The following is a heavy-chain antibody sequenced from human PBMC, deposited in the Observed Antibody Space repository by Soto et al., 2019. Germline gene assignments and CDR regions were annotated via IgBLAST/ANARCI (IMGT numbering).Heavy chain of an antibody. D-gene: IGHD3-16*01. CDR1: GFTVSSNY. J-gene: IGHJ4*02. Sequence: HPGGSLRLSCAASGFTVSSNYMSWVRQTPGKGLEWVSVIYSGGSTYFADSVKGRFTISRDNSKNTLHLQMNSLRAEDTAVYYCAPSHRRGGGSTDFCPFDSGGQGTLVTVPS. CDR2: IYSGGST. CDR3: APSHRRGGGSTDFCPFDS. V-gene: IGHV3-66*01.